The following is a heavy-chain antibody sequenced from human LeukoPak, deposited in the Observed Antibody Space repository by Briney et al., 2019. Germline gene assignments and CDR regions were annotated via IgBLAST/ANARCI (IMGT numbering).Heavy chain of an antibody. J-gene: IGHJ4*02. CDR1: GGSISSGDYY. Sequence: SQTLSLTCTVSGGSISSGDYYWSWIRQPPGTGLEWIGCIYYSGSTYYNPSLKSRVTISVDTSKNQFSLKLSSVTAADTAVYYCAREGVPAAHFDYWGQGTLVTVSS. V-gene: IGHV4-30-4*08. D-gene: IGHD2-2*01. CDR3: AREGVPAAHFDY. CDR2: IYYSGST.